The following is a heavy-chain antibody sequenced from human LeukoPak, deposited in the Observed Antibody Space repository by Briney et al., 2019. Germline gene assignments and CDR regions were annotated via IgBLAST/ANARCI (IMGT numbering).Heavy chain of an antibody. J-gene: IGHJ4*02. CDR1: GFTFSSYC. V-gene: IGHV3-48*04. Sequence: PGGSLRLSCAASGFTFSSYCMNWVRQAPGKGLEWVSYISSSSSTIYYADSVKGRFTISRDNAKNSLYLQMNSLRAEDTAVYYCARDDTGDYHTYYFDYWGQGTLVTVSS. CDR2: ISSSSSTI. D-gene: IGHD4-17*01. CDR3: ARDDTGDYHTYYFDY.